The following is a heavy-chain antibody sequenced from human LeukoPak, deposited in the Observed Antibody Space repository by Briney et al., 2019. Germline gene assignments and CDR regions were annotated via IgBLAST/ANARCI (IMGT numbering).Heavy chain of an antibody. J-gene: IGHJ3*01. D-gene: IGHD6-19*01. CDR3: AKAITAVAGYDAFDV. Sequence: GGSLRLYCVASGFKFDDFAMFGVRQVPGRGLDWVAHVSWSGAQTGYADCVKGRFTISRDNAKNSLFLEMDSLRSEDTAFYSCAKAITAVAGYDAFDVWGQGTKVIVSS. V-gene: IGHV3-9*01. CDR1: GFKFDDFA. CDR2: VSWSGAQT.